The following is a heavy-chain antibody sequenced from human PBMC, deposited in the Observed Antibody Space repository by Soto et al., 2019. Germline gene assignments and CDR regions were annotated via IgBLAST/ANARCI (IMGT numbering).Heavy chain of an antibody. Sequence: GGSLRLSCAASGFTFSSYAMSWVRQAPGKGLEWVSAISGSGGSTYYADSVKGRFTISRDNSKNTLYLQMNSLRAEDTAVYYCAKDRGVDYYDSSGYYFQHWGQGTLVTVSS. CDR3: AKDRGVDYYDSSGYYFQH. D-gene: IGHD3-22*01. V-gene: IGHV3-23*01. J-gene: IGHJ1*01. CDR2: ISGSGGST. CDR1: GFTFSSYA.